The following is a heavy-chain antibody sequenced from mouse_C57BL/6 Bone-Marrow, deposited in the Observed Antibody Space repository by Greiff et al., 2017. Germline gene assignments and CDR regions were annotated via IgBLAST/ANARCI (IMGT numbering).Heavy chain of an antibody. D-gene: IGHD4-1*01. CDR1: GYAFSRYW. J-gene: IGHJ2*01. CDR2: LSPGDGDT. V-gene: IGHV1-80*01. CDR3: AHWYFDY. Sequence: QVQLQQSGAELVQPGASVKISCKASGYAFSRYWMNWVKQRPGPGLEWIGQLSPGDGDTNYNGKFKGKATLTADKSTSTAYMQLSSLTSEDSAVYFCAHWYFDYWGQGTTLTVAS.